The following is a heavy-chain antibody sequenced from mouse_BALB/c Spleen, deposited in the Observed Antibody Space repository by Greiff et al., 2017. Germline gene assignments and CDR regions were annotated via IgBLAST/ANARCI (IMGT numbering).Heavy chain of an antibody. CDR2: ISSGSSTI. CDR3: ARAYRLYAMDY. J-gene: IGHJ4*01. CDR1: GFTFSSFG. V-gene: IGHV5-17*02. Sequence: DVHLVESGGGLVQPGGSRKLSCAASGFTFSSFGMHWVRQAPEKGLEWVAYISSGSSTIYYADTVKGRFTISRDNPKNTLFLQMTSLRPEDTAMYYCARAYRLYAMDYWGQGTSVTVSS.